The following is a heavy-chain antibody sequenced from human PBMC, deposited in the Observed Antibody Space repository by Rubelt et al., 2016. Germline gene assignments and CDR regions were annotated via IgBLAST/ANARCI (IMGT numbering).Heavy chain of an antibody. CDR1: GGTFSSYA. D-gene: IGHD5-24*01. V-gene: IGHV1-69*04. CDR2: IIPILGIA. J-gene: IGHJ4*02. CDR3: ARDGYNAIWGFLDY. Sequence: QVQLVQSGAEVKKPGSSVKVSCKASGGTFSSYAISWVRQAPGQGLEWMGRIIPILGIANYAQKFQGRVTNTEDKCTSTAYMELSSVRSEDTAVDYCARDGYNAIWGFLDYGGQGTLVTASS.